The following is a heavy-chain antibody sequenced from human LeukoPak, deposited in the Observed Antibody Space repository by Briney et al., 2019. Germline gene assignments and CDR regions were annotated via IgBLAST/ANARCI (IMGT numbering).Heavy chain of an antibody. Sequence: GRSLRLSCAASGFTFSSYAMHWVRQAPGKGLEWVAVISYDGSNKYYADSVKGRFTISRDNSKNTLYLQMNSLRAEDTAVYYCAREGDCSSTSCYTDTWGQGTLVTVSS. CDR3: AREGDCSSTSCYTDT. J-gene: IGHJ5*02. CDR1: GFTFSSYA. D-gene: IGHD2-2*02. V-gene: IGHV3-30-3*01. CDR2: ISYDGSNK.